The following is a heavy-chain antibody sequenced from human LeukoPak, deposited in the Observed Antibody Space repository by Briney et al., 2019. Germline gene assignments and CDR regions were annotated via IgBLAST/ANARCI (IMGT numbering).Heavy chain of an antibody. Sequence: NPGGSLRLSCAASGFPFSRFAMNWVRQASGKGLEWVSYIYTDCSDNHYAESVKGRFTVSRDNDRNTLFLQLSSLRAEDSAVYYCARDTFQPGLIDSWSQGTLVTVSS. CDR1: GFPFSRFA. CDR2: IYTDCSDN. J-gene: IGHJ4*02. D-gene: IGHD2-2*01. CDR3: ARDTFQPGLIDS. V-gene: IGHV3-21*05.